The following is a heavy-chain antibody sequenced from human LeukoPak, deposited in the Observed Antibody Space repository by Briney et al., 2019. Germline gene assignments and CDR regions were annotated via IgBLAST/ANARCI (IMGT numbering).Heavy chain of an antibody. V-gene: IGHV4-34*01. Sequence: KPSETLSLTCAVSGGAFSNYFWTWIRQPPGKGLEWIAEINDSGSTNSNSSLRSRVAISLDTSKNQFSLRLTSVTAADPAVYYCARGQYCSTTTCYSARRYFDFWGQGALVTVSS. CDR3: ARGQYCSTTTCYSARRYFDF. D-gene: IGHD2-2*01. CDR1: GGAFSNYF. CDR2: INDSGST. J-gene: IGHJ4*02.